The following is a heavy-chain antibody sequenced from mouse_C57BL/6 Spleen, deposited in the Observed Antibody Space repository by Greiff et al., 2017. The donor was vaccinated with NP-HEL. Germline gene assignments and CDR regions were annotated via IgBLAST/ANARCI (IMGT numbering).Heavy chain of an antibody. Sequence: QVQLQQSGPELVKPGASVKISCKASGYAFSSSWMNWVKQRPGKGLEWIGRIYPGDGDTNYNGKFKGKATLTADKSSSTAYMQLSSLTSEDSAVYFCARWGTTAPWFAYWGQGTLVTVSA. CDR2: IYPGDGDT. V-gene: IGHV1-82*01. D-gene: IGHD1-2*01. CDR3: ARWGTTAPWFAY. J-gene: IGHJ3*01. CDR1: GYAFSSSW.